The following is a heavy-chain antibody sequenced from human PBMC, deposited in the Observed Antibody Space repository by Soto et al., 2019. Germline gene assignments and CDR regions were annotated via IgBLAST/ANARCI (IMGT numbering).Heavy chain of an antibody. Sequence: GGSLRLSCAASAFIFTGYGMHWVRQAPGKGLEWVAAVRHDGSNTYYADSVKGRFIISRDNPKNTLYLQMNSLRAEDTAVYYCARDGVGATTYFGYFDYWGQGTLVTVSS. CDR3: ARDGVGATTYFGYFDY. J-gene: IGHJ4*02. CDR2: VRHDGSNT. V-gene: IGHV3-33*01. CDR1: AFIFTGYG. D-gene: IGHD1-26*01.